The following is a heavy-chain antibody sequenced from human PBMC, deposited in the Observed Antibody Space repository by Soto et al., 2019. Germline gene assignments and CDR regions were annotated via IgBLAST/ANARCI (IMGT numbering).Heavy chain of an antibody. D-gene: IGHD3-10*01. CDR3: AKVRIRAPYYYYYDMDV. J-gene: IGHJ6*02. CDR2: ISGSGGST. CDR1: GFTFSSYA. Sequence: GGSLRLSCAASGFTFSSYAMSWVRQAPGKGLEWVSAISGSGGSTYYADSVKGRFTISRDNSKNTLYLQMNSLRAEDTAVYYCAKVRIRAPYYYYYDMDVWGQGTTVTVSS. V-gene: IGHV3-23*01.